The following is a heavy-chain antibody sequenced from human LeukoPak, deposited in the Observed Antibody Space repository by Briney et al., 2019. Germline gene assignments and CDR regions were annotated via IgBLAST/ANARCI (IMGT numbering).Heavy chain of an antibody. CDR1: GYSFTTYW. Sequence: GESLKISCKGSGYSFTTYWISWVRQMPGKGLEWMGRIDPSDSYTNYSPSFQGHVTISADTSISTAYLKWSSLKASETAMYYCAKWGAGGDFDVWGQGTMVTVSS. V-gene: IGHV5-10-1*01. J-gene: IGHJ3*01. CDR2: IDPSDSYT. CDR3: AKWGAGGDFDV. D-gene: IGHD3-16*01.